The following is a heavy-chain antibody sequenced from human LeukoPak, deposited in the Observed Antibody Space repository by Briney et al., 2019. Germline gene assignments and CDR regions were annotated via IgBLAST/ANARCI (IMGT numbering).Heavy chain of an antibody. CDR1: GFTFSSYS. D-gene: IGHD3-22*01. Sequence: PGGSLRLFCAASGFTFSSYSMNWVRQAPGKGLEWVSYISSSSSTIYYADSVKGRFTISRDNAKNSLYLQMNSLRDEDTAVYYCARDGSNYYDSSAFGYWGQGTLVTVSS. J-gene: IGHJ4*02. CDR3: ARDGSNYYDSSAFGY. V-gene: IGHV3-48*02. CDR2: ISSSSSTI.